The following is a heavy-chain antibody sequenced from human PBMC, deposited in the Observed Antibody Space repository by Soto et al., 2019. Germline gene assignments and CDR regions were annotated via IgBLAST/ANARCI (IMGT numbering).Heavy chain of an antibody. D-gene: IGHD6-19*01. Sequence: PGGSLRLSCAASGFTFSSYAMNWVRQAPGKGLEWVSYISSSGSTIYYADSVKGRFTISRDNAKNSLYLQMNSLRAEDTAVYYCARVSSSGETYFDYWGQGTLVTVSS. V-gene: IGHV3-48*04. CDR2: ISSSGSTI. CDR1: GFTFSSYA. J-gene: IGHJ4*02. CDR3: ARVSSSGETYFDY.